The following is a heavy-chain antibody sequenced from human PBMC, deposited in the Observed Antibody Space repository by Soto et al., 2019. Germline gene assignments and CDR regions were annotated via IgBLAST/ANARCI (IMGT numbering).Heavy chain of an antibody. D-gene: IGHD5-12*01. CDR2: ISYDGSNK. CDR3: AKEFLSGYDSPLYY. J-gene: IGHJ4*02. Sequence: QVQLVESGGGVVQPGRSLRLSCAASGFTFSSDGMHWVRQAPGKGLEWVAVISYDGSNKYYADSVKGRFTISRDNSKNTLYLQMNSLRAEDTAVYYCAKEFLSGYDSPLYYWGQGTLVTVSS. V-gene: IGHV3-30*18. CDR1: GFTFSSDG.